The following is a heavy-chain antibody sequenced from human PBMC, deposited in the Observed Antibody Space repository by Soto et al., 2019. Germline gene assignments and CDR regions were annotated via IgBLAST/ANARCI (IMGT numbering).Heavy chain of an antibody. Sequence: EVLLLESGGGLVQPGGSLRLSCAASGFTFSSYAMSWVRQAPGKGLEWVSAISGSGGSTYYADSVKGRFTISRDNSKNTLYLQMNSLRAEDTAVYYCAKDDGYNEEYSDYWGQGTLVTVSS. V-gene: IGHV3-23*01. J-gene: IGHJ4*02. CDR2: ISGSGGST. CDR3: AKDDGYNEEYSDY. CDR1: GFTFSSYA. D-gene: IGHD5-12*01.